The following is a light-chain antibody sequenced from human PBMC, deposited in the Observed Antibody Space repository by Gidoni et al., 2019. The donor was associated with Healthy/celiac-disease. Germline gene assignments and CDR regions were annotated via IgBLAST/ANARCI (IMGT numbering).Light chain of an antibody. CDR1: QSVSSN. V-gene: IGKV3-15*01. Sequence: EIVITQSLATLSVSPGERATLSCRASQSVSSNLAWYQQKPGQAPRLLIYGASTRATGIPARFSGSGSGTEFTLTISSLQSEDFAVYYCQQYNNWPPEITFGGGTKVEIK. CDR3: QQYNNWPPEIT. J-gene: IGKJ4*01. CDR2: GAS.